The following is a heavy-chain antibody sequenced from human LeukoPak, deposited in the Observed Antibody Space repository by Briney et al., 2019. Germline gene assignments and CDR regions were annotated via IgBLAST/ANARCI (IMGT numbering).Heavy chain of an antibody. D-gene: IGHD1-26*01. V-gene: IGHV4-39*01. J-gene: IGHJ4*02. CDR2: IYYSGST. CDR3: ARLGGVGATIDY. CDR1: GGSISSSGYY. Sequence: SETLSLTCTVSGGSISSSGYYWGWIRQPPGKGLEWIGSIYYSGSTYYNPSLKSRVTISVDTSKNQFSLKLSSVTAADTAVYYCARLGGVGATIDYWGQGTLVTVSS.